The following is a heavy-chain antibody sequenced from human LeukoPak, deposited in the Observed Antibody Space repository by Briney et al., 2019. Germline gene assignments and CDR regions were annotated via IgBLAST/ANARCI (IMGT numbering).Heavy chain of an antibody. CDR3: ARVATVTGLRVDNWFDP. CDR2: SIPTLGIA. D-gene: IGHD4-17*01. V-gene: IGHV1-69*02. CDR1: VGTFSSYT. Sequence: SVKVSFKSSVGTFSSYTISWVRQARGQGREWVGRSIPTLGIANYAQKFQGRVTITADKSTSTVYMELSSLRYEDTAVYYCARVATVTGLRVDNWFDPWGQGTLVTVSS. J-gene: IGHJ5*02.